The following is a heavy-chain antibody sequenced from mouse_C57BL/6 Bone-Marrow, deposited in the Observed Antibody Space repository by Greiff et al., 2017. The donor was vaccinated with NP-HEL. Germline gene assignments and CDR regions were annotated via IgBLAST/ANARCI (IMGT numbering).Heavy chain of an antibody. CDR1: GFTFSDYY. CDR3: ARRNYYGTPYYFDY. D-gene: IGHD1-1*01. Sequence: EVNLVESGGGLVQPGGSLKLSCAASGFTFSDYYMYWVRQTPEKRLEWVAYISNGGGSTYYPDTVKGRFTISRDNAKNTLYLQMSRLRSEDTAMYYCARRNYYGTPYYFDYWGQGTTLTVSS. V-gene: IGHV5-12*01. J-gene: IGHJ2*01. CDR2: ISNGGGST.